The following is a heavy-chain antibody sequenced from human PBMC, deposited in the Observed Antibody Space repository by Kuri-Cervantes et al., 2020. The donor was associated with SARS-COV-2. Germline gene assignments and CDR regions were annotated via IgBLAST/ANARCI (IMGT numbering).Heavy chain of an antibody. J-gene: IGHJ4*02. CDR3: ARDRFVYSSGYLLDY. CDR2: INPSGGGT. CDR1: GYTFTGYY. Sequence: ASVKVSCKASGYTFTGYYIHWVRQAPGHGLEWMGWINPSGGGTHYSQKFQDRVTMTRDTSISTAYMELSRLRSDDTAVYYRARDRFVYSSGYLLDYWGQGTLVTVSS. D-gene: IGHD6-19*01. V-gene: IGHV1-2*02.